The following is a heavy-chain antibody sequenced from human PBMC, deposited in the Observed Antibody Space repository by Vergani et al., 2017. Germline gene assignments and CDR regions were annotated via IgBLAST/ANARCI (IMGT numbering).Heavy chain of an antibody. Sequence: QVQLQQWGAGLLKPSETLSLTCAVYGGSFSGYYWSWIRQPPGKGLEWNGEINHSGSTNYNPSLKSRVTISVDTFKKQFSLKLSSVTAADTAVYYCARVPRSGRWLQLSNNWYEPWGQGTLVTVSS. V-gene: IGHV4-34*01. J-gene: IGHJ5*02. CDR3: ARVPRSGRWLQLSNNWYEP. D-gene: IGHD5-24*01. CDR1: GGSFSGYY. CDR2: INHSGST.